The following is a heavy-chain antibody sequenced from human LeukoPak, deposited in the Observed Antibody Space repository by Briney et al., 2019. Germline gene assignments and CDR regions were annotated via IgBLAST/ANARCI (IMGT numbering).Heavy chain of an antibody. CDR2: ISYDGSNK. CDR1: GFTFSSYA. V-gene: IGHV3-30-3*01. CDR3: ARSMIVPTLDY. D-gene: IGHD3-22*01. J-gene: IGHJ4*02. Sequence: PGGSLRLSCAASGFTFSSYAMHWVRQAPGKGLEWVAVISYDGSNKYYADSVKGRFTISRDNSKNTLYLQMNSLRAEDTAVYYCARSMIVPTLDYWGQGTLVIVSS.